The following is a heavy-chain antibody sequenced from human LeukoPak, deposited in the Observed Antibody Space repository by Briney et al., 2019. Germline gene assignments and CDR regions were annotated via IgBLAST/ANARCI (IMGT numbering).Heavy chain of an antibody. CDR1: GGSISSGSYY. CDR2: IYTSGST. J-gene: IGHJ6*03. V-gene: IGHV4-61*02. D-gene: IGHD6-6*01. Sequence: SETLSLTCTVSGGSISSGSYYWSWIRQPAGKGLEWIGRIYTSGSTNYNPSLKSRVTISVDTSKNQFSLELSSVTAADTAVYYCARGQGSSYHYYYYYMDVWGKGTTVTVSS. CDR3: ARGQGSSYHYYYYYMDV.